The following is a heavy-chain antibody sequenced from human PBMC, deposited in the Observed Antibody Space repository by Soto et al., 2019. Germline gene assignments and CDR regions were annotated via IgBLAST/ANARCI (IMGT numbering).Heavy chain of an antibody. J-gene: IGHJ6*02. CDR1: GFTFSSYG. Sequence: GGSLRLSCAASGFTFSSYGMHWVRQAPGKGLEWVAVISYDGSNKYYADSVKGRFTISRDNSKNTLYLQMNSLRAEDTAVYYCAKDGRSSGSYYYYGMDVWGQGTTVTVSS. CDR2: ISYDGSNK. CDR3: AKDGRSSGSYYYYGMDV. V-gene: IGHV3-30*18. D-gene: IGHD6-13*01.